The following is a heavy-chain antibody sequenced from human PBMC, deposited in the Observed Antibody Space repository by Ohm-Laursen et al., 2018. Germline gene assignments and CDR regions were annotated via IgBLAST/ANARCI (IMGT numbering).Heavy chain of an antibody. CDR1: GFSFGNYA. Sequence: SLRLSCTASGFSFGNYAMSWVRQAPGKGLEWVSGISGSAGSIFYADSVKGRFTISRDNAKNTLYLQMSSLRVEDTAVYYCTKGLSGGTGHGNWFDPWGQGTLVTVSS. V-gene: IGHV3-23*01. J-gene: IGHJ5*02. CDR3: TKGLSGGTGHGNWFDP. D-gene: IGHD3-10*01. CDR2: ISGSAGSI.